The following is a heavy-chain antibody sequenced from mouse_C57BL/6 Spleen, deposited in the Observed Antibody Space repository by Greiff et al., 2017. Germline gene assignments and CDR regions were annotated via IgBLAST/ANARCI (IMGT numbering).Heavy chain of an antibody. CDR2: INPGSGGT. CDR1: GYAFTNYL. CDR3: ARSNWSWFAY. D-gene: IGHD4-1*01. V-gene: IGHV1-54*01. J-gene: IGHJ3*01. Sequence: QVQLQQSGAELVRPGTSVKVSWKASGYAFTNYLIEWVKQRPGQGLEWIGVINPGSGGTNYNEKFKGKATLTADKSSSTAYMQLSSLTSEDSAVYFCARSNWSWFAYWGQGTLVTVSA.